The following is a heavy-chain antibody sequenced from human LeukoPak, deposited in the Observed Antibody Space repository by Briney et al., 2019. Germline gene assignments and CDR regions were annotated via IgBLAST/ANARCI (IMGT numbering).Heavy chain of an antibody. V-gene: IGHV3-9*03. CDR3: VKSIYYDSSGPFDY. Sequence: GGSLRLSCAASGFTFDDYAMHWVRQAPGKGLEWVSGIRWNSGSIGYADSVKGRFTISRDNAKNSLYLQMNSLRPEDMALYYCVKSIYYDSSGPFDYWGQGTLVTVSS. CDR1: GFTFDDYA. CDR2: IRWNSGSI. J-gene: IGHJ4*02. D-gene: IGHD3-22*01.